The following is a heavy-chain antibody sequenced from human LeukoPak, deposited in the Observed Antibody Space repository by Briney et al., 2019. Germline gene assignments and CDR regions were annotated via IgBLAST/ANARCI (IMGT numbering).Heavy chain of an antibody. J-gene: IGHJ4*02. CDR2: IYYSGST. Sequence: SETLSLTCTVSGGSISSYYWSWIRQPPGKGLEWIGYIYYSGSTNYNPSLKSRVTISVDTSKNRFSLKLSSVTAADTAVYYCARLPLSYCSSTSCYDYWGQGTLVTVSS. V-gene: IGHV4-59*08. CDR1: GGSISSYY. CDR3: ARLPLSYCSSTSCYDY. D-gene: IGHD2-2*01.